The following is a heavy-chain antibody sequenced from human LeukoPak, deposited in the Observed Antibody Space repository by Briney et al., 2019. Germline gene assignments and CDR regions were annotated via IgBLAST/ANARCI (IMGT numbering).Heavy chain of an antibody. CDR1: GFTFSSYA. D-gene: IGHD4-17*01. J-gene: IGHJ4*02. Sequence: GRSLRLSCAASGFTFSSYAMQWVRQAPAKGLECVAVISYDGSNKYYADSVKGRFTIYRDNSKNTLDLQMNSLIAEDTAVYYCARDYGDYVGYFDYWGQGTLVSVSS. CDR3: ARDYGDYVGYFDY. V-gene: IGHV3-30-3*01. CDR2: ISYDGSNK.